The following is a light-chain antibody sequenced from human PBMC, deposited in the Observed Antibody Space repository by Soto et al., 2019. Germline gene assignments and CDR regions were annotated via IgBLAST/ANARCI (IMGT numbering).Light chain of an antibody. Sequence: EIVLTHSPATLSLSPGERATLSCRASQSVSSHLAWYQQKPGQAPRLLIYDASNRATGIPARFSGSGSGTDFTLTISSLEPEDFAVYYCQQRSNWPPITFGQGTRLEI. V-gene: IGKV3-11*01. CDR2: DAS. J-gene: IGKJ5*01. CDR3: QQRSNWPPIT. CDR1: QSVSSH.